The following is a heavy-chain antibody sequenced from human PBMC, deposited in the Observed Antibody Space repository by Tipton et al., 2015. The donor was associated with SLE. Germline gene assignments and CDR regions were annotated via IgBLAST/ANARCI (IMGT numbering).Heavy chain of an antibody. Sequence: SLRLSCTASRFTFSIHWMSWVRQAPGKGLEWVANINQDESEKFYVDSVKGRFTISRDNAKKSLYLQMDSLRVEDTAVYYCAREVDCDYWGQGTLVTVSS. CDR3: AREVDCDY. CDR2: INQDESEK. J-gene: IGHJ4*02. CDR1: RFTFSIHW. D-gene: IGHD2-15*01. V-gene: IGHV3-7*01.